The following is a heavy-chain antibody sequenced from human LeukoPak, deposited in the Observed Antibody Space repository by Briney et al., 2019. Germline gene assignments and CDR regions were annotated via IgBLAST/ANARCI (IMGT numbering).Heavy chain of an antibody. V-gene: IGHV3-30*18. CDR1: GFTFSSYG. Sequence: GGSLRLSCAASGFTFSSYGIHWVRRAPGKGLEWVAVISYDGSNKYYADSVKGRFTISRDNSKNTLYLQMNSLRTEDTAVYYCAKSVDSWGQGTLVTVSS. CDR2: ISYDGSNK. CDR3: AKSVDS. J-gene: IGHJ4*02.